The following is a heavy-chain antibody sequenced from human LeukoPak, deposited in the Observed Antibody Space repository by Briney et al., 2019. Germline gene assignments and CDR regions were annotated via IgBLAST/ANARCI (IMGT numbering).Heavy chain of an antibody. CDR2: IYYSGST. Sequence: SETLSLTCTVSGGSISSNYWSWIRQPPGKGLERIGYIYYSGSTNYNPSLKSRVTISVDTSKNQYSLKLTSVTAADTAVYYCARVGVELHQPLDYWGRGTLVTVSS. CDR3: ARVGVELHQPLDY. CDR1: GGSISSNY. V-gene: IGHV4-59*12. J-gene: IGHJ4*02. D-gene: IGHD1-7*01.